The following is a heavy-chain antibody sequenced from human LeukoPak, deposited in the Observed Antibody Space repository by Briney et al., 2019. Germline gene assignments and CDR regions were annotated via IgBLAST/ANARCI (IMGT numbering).Heavy chain of an antibody. V-gene: IGHV3-74*01. Sequence: GGSLRLSCAASGFTFSNYWMHWVRQVPGKGLVWVSRINDDGSATFYADSVKGRFTISRDNAKNTLFLQMSSLRAEDTAVYFCAREILAPGKTHDYWGQGTLVTVSS. CDR1: GFTFSNYW. J-gene: IGHJ4*02. CDR3: AREILAPGKTHDY. CDR2: INDDGSAT.